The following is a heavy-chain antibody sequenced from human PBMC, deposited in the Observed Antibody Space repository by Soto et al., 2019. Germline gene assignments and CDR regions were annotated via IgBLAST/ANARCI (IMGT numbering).Heavy chain of an antibody. D-gene: IGHD3-3*01. CDR3: AKGAVQDLSSAYYTLFDY. CDR2: ISYDAKHK. J-gene: IGHJ4*02. V-gene: IGHV3-30*18. CDR1: GFTFRTYG. Sequence: PGGSLRLSCAASGFTFRTYGMHWVRQAPGKGLEWVAVISYDAKHKYYADSLKGRFTISRDNSKNTLYLQMNSLRAEDTAVYYCAKGAVQDLSSAYYTLFDYWGQGTLVTVSS.